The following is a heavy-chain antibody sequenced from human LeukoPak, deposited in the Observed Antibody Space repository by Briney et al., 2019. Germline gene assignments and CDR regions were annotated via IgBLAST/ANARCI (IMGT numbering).Heavy chain of an antibody. V-gene: IGHV1-46*01. CDR2: INPSGGST. J-gene: IGHJ5*02. CDR1: GYTFTSYY. Sequence: PGASVKVSCKASGYTFTSYYMHWVRQAPGQGLEWMGIINPSGGSTSYAQKFQGRVTMTRDTSTSTVYMELSSLRSEDTAVYYCASTEHNYYDSSGYYSTWGQGTLVTVSS. D-gene: IGHD3-22*01. CDR3: ASTEHNYYDSSGYYST.